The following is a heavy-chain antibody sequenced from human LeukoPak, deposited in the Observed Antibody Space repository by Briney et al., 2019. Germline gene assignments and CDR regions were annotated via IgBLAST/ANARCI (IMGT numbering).Heavy chain of an antibody. J-gene: IGHJ6*02. CDR3: AREGVVPAAITQDYYYYGMDV. V-gene: IGHV4-59*01. CDR1: GGSISSYY. Sequence: PSETLSLTCTVSGGSISSYYWSWLRQPPGKGLEWIGYIYYSGSTNYNPSLKSRVTISVDTSKNQFSLKLSSVTAADTAVYYCAREGVVPAAITQDYYYYGMDVWGQGTTVTVSS. D-gene: IGHD2-2*02. CDR2: IYYSGST.